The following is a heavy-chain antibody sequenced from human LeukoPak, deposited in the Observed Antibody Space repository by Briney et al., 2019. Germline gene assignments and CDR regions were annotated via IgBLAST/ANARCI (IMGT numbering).Heavy chain of an antibody. J-gene: IGHJ6*02. CDR2: ISSSSSYI. D-gene: IGHD6-13*01. CDR1: GFTFSSYS. V-gene: IGHV3-21*04. CDR3: AREWAAAGTYYYYGMDV. Sequence: GGSLRLSCAASGFTFSSYSMNWVRQAPGKGLEWVSSISSSSSYIYYADSVKGRFTISRDNSKNTLYLQMNSLRAEDTAVYYCAREWAAAGTYYYYGMDVWGQGTTVTVSS.